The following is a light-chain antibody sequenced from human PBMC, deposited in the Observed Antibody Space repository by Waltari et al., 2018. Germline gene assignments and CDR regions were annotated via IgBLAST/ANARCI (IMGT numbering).Light chain of an antibody. Sequence: EIVLTQSPGTLSLSPGERATLSFRASQSVTSISLTWYQKKLGQTPRTLIYVTSSRATGIPDRFSGSGSGTDFTLTISRLEPEDFAVYYCQQYDGEVVTFGGGTKVEI. CDR2: VTS. J-gene: IGKJ4*01. CDR1: QSVTSIS. V-gene: IGKV3-20*01. CDR3: QQYDGEVVT.